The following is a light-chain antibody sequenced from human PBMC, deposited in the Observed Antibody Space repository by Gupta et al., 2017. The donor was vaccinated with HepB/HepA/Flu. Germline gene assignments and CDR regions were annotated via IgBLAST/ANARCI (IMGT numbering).Light chain of an antibody. CDR2: WAS. V-gene: IGKV4-1*01. CDR3: QQYYSGPRT. J-gene: IGKJ3*01. CDR1: QSILYNSYNKNY. Sequence: DIVMTQSPDSLAVSLGERATFNCKSSQSILYNSYNKNYLAWYQQKPGQPPKLLFYWASIRESGVPDRFSGSGSGTDFSLTISSLQAEDVAVYYCQQYYSGPRTFGLGTKVEIK.